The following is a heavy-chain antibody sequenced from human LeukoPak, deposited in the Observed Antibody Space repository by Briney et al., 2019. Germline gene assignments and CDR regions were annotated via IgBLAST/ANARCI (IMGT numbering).Heavy chain of an antibody. CDR3: TRAAYYDFWSGYYF. CDR1: GFTFGDYA. J-gene: IGHJ4*02. Sequence: PGRSLRLSCTASGFTFGDYAMSWVRQAPGKGLEWVGFIRSKAYGGTTEHAASVKGRFTISRDDSKGIAYLQMNSLKTGDTAVYYCTRAAYYDFWSGYYFWGQGTLVTVSS. D-gene: IGHD3-3*01. CDR2: IRSKAYGGTT. V-gene: IGHV3-49*04.